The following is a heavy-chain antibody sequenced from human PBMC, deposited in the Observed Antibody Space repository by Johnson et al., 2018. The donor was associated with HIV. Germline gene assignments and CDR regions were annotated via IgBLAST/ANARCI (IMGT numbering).Heavy chain of an antibody. CDR2: ISGSGGST. D-gene: IGHD1-26*01. V-gene: IGHV3-23*04. J-gene: IGHJ3*02. CDR3: ARGGGTYAFDI. CDR1: GFTFDDYG. Sequence: VQLVESGGGVVRPGGSLRLSCAAAGFTFDDYGMSWVRQAPGQGLEWVSAISGSGGSTYYADSVKGRFTISRDKSKNTLYLQMNRLRAGDTAVYYWARGGGTYAFDIWGQGTMVTVSS.